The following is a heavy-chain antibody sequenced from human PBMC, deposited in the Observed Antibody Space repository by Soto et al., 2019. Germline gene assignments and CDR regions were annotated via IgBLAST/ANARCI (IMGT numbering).Heavy chain of an antibody. CDR2: ISAYNGNT. CDR1: GYTFTSYG. Sequence: QVQLVQSGAEVKKPGASVKVSCKASGYTFTSYGISWARQAPGQGLEWMVWISAYNGNTNYAQKRQGRVTMTTDTSTSTAYIELRSLRSDDTTVYYCARIGFFGGSHYYYYGMDVWGQGTTVTVS. CDR3: ARIGFFGGSHYYYYGMDV. V-gene: IGHV1-18*01. J-gene: IGHJ6*02. D-gene: IGHD1-26*01.